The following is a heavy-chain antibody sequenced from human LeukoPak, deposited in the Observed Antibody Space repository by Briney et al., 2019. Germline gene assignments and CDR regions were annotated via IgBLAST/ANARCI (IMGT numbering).Heavy chain of an antibody. CDR1: GFTFGSHG. J-gene: IGHJ6*02. CDR2: IWYDGSNK. D-gene: IGHD4-17*01. V-gene: IGHV3-33*01. Sequence: GGSLRLSCAASGFTFGSHGMHWVRQAPGKGLEWVAVIWYDGSNKYYADSVKGRFTISRDNSKNTLYLQMNSLRAEDTAVYYCARVKEGYGDYVDYCYYGMDVWGQGTTVTVSS. CDR3: ARVKEGYGDYVDYCYYGMDV.